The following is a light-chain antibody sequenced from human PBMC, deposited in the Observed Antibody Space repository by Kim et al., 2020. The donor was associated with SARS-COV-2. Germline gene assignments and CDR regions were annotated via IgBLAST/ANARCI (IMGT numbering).Light chain of an antibody. Sequence: EIVLTQSPGTLSLSPGERATLSCRASQSVSSSYLAWYQQKPGQAPRLLIYGASSRATGIPDRFSGSGSGTDFTLTISRLEPEDFAVYYCQQDGSSRGYTCGQGTELEI. CDR2: GAS. V-gene: IGKV3-20*01. CDR1: QSVSSSY. CDR3: QQDGSSRGYT. J-gene: IGKJ2*01.